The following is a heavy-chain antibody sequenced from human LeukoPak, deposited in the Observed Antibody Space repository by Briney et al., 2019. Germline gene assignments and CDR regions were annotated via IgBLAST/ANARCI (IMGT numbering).Heavy chain of an antibody. V-gene: IGHV4-59*01. CDR1: GGSITSSY. CDR3: AREGVTKYYFDY. Sequence: KASETLSLTCTVSGGSITSSYWSWIRQPPGKGLEWIGYIYYTRSANYNPSLKSRVTISVDTSKNQFSLKLSSLTAADTAVYYCAREGVTKYYFDYWGQGTLVTVSS. CDR2: IYYTRSA. J-gene: IGHJ4*02. D-gene: IGHD4-11*01.